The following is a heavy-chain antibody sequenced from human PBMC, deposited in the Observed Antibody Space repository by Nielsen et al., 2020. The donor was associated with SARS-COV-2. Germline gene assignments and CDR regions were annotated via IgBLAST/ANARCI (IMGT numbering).Heavy chain of an antibody. CDR1: GDSITFSGSY. J-gene: IGHJ5*02. CDR2: RSHDGNT. CDR3: ARGAAFFDP. D-gene: IGHD2-15*01. Sequence: SETLSLTCTVSGDSITFSGSYWTWIRHHPLRGLEWLGHRSHDGNTCSNPSLQSRLIISVDTSKNQFSLSLNSVTDADTAIYYCARGAAFFDPWGQGIRVTVSS. V-gene: IGHV4-31*03.